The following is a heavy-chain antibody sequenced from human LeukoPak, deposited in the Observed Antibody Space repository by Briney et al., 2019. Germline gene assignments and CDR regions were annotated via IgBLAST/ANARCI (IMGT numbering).Heavy chain of an antibody. CDR2: ISSSSSYI. Sequence: GGSLRLSCAASGFTFSSYSMNWVRQAPGKGLEWVSSISSSSSYIYYADSVKGRFTISRDNAKNSLYLQMNSLRAEDTGVYYCARDSSGWPPGGFDPWGQGTLVTVSS. V-gene: IGHV3-21*01. CDR3: ARDSSGWPPGGFDP. J-gene: IGHJ5*02. D-gene: IGHD6-19*01. CDR1: GFTFSSYS.